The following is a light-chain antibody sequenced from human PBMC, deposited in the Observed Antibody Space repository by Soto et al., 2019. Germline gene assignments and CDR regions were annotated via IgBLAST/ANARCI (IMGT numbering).Light chain of an antibody. V-gene: IGLV2-14*03. CDR2: DVT. J-gene: IGLJ1*01. Sequence: QCALTQPASVSGSPGQSIAISCTGTSIDVGGYNYVSWYQHHPGKAPKLMIYDVTNRPSGVSDRFSGSKSGNTASLTISGLQAEDEADYYCSSYTSSSTYVFGTGTKLTVL. CDR3: SSYTSSSTYV. CDR1: SIDVGGYNY.